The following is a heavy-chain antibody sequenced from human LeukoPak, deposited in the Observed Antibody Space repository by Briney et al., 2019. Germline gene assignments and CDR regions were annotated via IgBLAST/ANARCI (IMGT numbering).Heavy chain of an antibody. D-gene: IGHD3-16*01. CDR1: GYSFLSFG. V-gene: IGHV1-18*01. CDR2: ISVYNGNT. Sequence: GASVKVSCKASGYSFLSFGISWVRQAPGQGLEWMGWISVYNGNTNYAQKLQGRVTMTTDTSTGTAYMELRSLRSDDTAVYYCARDLGEYNNGDFDYWGQGTLVTVSS. J-gene: IGHJ4*02. CDR3: ARDLGEYNNGDFDY.